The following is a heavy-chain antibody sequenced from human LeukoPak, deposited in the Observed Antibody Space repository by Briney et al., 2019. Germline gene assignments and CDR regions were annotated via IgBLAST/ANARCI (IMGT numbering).Heavy chain of an antibody. V-gene: IGHV4-59*01. CDR3: ARNKPPDPFDI. Sequence: SETLSLTCTVSGGXISTYYWSWIRQPPGKGLEWIGYIYYSGSTYYNPSLKSRVTISVDTSKNQFSLKLNGVTAADTAVYYCARNKPPDPFDIWGQGTMVTVSS. D-gene: IGHD1/OR15-1a*01. CDR2: IYYSGST. J-gene: IGHJ3*02. CDR1: GGXISTYY.